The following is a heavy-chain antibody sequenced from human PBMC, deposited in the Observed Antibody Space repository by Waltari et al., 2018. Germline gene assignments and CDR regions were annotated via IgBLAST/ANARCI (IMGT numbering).Heavy chain of an antibody. CDR3: AKGGWLQLFYFDY. CDR1: GYTFTDYY. V-gene: IGHV1-69-2*01. J-gene: IGHJ4*02. Sequence: EVQLVQSGAEVKKPGATVKISCKASGYTFTDYYLHLVQQAPGKGLEWRGRVDPEDGETIYAEKFQGRVTITADTSTDTAYMELSSLRSEDTAVYYCAKGGWLQLFYFDYWGQGTLVTVSS. D-gene: IGHD5-12*01. CDR2: VDPEDGET.